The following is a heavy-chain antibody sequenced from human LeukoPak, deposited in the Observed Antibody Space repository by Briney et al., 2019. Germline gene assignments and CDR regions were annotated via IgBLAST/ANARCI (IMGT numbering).Heavy chain of an antibody. CDR2: ISNTGGT. CDR3: AKGGYGSLFTY. CDR1: GGSISSDY. D-gene: IGHD4-17*01. Sequence: SETLSLTCTVSGGSISSDYWSWIRQPPGKGLEWIGYISNTGGTNYNPSLKSRVTISVDTSKKQFSLKLSGVSAADTAVYYCAKGGYGSLFTYWGQGTLVTVSS. J-gene: IGHJ4*02. V-gene: IGHV4-59*01.